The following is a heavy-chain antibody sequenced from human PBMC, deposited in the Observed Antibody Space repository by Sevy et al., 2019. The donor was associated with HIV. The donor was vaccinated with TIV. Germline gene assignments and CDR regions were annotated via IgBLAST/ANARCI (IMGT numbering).Heavy chain of an antibody. CDR1: GFTFDDYA. Sequence: GGSLRLSCAASGFTFDDYAMHWVRQAPGKGLEWVSGISWNSGSIGYADSVKARFTISRDNAKNSLYLQMNILRAEDTALYYCAKSPRYDILTGSFDPWGQGTLVTVSS. V-gene: IGHV3-9*01. J-gene: IGHJ5*02. CDR3: AKSPRYDILTGSFDP. D-gene: IGHD3-9*01. CDR2: ISWNSGSI.